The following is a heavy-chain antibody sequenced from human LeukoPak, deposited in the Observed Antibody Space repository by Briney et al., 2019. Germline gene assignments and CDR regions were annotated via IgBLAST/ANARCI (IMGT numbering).Heavy chain of an antibody. Sequence: ASMKVSCKASGYTFTGYYMHWVRQAPGQGLEWMGWINPNSGGTNYAQKFQGRVTMTRDTSISTAYMELSRLRSDDTAVYYCARGRCSSTSCYAHFDYWGQGTLVTVSS. D-gene: IGHD2-2*01. CDR2: INPNSGGT. CDR3: ARGRCSSTSCYAHFDY. CDR1: GYTFTGYY. V-gene: IGHV1-2*02. J-gene: IGHJ4*02.